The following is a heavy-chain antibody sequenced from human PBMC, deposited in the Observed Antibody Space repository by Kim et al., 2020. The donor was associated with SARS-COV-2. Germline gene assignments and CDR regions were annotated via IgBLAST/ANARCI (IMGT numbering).Heavy chain of an antibody. J-gene: IGHJ4*02. Sequence: GGSPRLSCTGSGFTFSNYAMNWFRRAPGREMEWVSAISSSGGRTYYADSVKGRFTISRDNSKNTLYLLMNSLRVEDTAVYHCAKEVGLSSSGYIDYWGQGILATASS. D-gene: IGHD3-9*01. CDR3: AKEVGLSSSGYIDY. CDR1: GFTFSNYA. CDR2: ISSSGGRT. V-gene: IGHV3-23*01.